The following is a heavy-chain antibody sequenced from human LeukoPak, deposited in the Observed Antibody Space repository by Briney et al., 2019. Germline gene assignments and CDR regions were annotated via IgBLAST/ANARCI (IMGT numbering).Heavy chain of an antibody. J-gene: IGHJ6*02. Sequence: APVKVSCKASGYTFTSYDINWVRQATGQGLEWMGWMNPNSGNTGYAQKFQGRVTMTRNTSISTAYMELSSLRSEDTAVYYCARPYSYYYGMDVWGQGTTVTVSS. D-gene: IGHD1-26*01. CDR3: ARPYSYYYGMDV. V-gene: IGHV1-8*01. CDR2: MNPNSGNT. CDR1: GYTFTSYD.